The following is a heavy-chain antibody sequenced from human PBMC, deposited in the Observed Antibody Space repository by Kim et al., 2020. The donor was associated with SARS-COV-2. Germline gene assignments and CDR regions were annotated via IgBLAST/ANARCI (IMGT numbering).Heavy chain of an antibody. CDR3: ARGLAAAGFDAFDI. CDR2: ISYDGSNK. D-gene: IGHD6-13*01. Sequence: GGSLRPSCAASGFTFSSYAMHWVRQAPGKGLEWVAVISYDGSNKYYADSVKGRFTISRDNSKNTLYLQMNSLRAEDTAVYYCARGLAAAGFDAFDIWGQG. CDR1: GFTFSSYA. J-gene: IGHJ3*02. V-gene: IGHV3-30-3*01.